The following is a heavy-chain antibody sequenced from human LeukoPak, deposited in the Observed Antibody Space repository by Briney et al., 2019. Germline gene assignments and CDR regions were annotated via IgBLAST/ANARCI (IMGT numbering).Heavy chain of an antibody. CDR3: ASQDYYDSSGRDY. D-gene: IGHD3-22*01. CDR1: GGSSSGYY. J-gene: IGHJ4*02. CDR2: INHSGST. Sequence: SETLSLTCAVYGGSSSGYYWSWIRQPPGKGLEWIGEINHSGSTNYNPSLKSRVTISVDTSKNQFSLKLSSVTAADTAVYYCASQDYYDSSGRDYWGQGTLVTVSS. V-gene: IGHV4-34*01.